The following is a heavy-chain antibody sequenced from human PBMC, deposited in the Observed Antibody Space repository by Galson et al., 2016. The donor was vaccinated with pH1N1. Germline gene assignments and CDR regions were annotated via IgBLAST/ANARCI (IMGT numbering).Heavy chain of an antibody. V-gene: IGHV4-34*01. D-gene: IGHD1-26*01. J-gene: IGHJ4*02. Sequence: SETLSLTCSVYGGSFSDYYWSWIRQPPGKGLEWIGDISPSGITNYTPSLKRRLTIFIDTPKNQFSLNLNSVTAADMAVYYCVRHFEEFIGSCFDFWGQGALVSVSS. CDR1: GGSFSDYY. CDR2: ISPSGIT. CDR3: VRHFEEFIGSCFDF.